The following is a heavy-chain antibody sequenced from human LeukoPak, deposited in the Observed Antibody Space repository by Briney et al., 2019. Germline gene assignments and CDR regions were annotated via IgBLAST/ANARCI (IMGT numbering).Heavy chain of an antibody. Sequence: PSETLSLTCTVSGGSISSGGHYWSWIRQHPGKGLEWIGYIYYSGSTYYNPSLKSRVTISVDTSKNQFSLKLSSVTAADAAVYYCARSPYDSSGYYPTYYYYYMDVWGKGTMVTVSS. CDR2: IYYSGST. CDR1: GGSISSGGHY. V-gene: IGHV4-31*03. J-gene: IGHJ6*03. D-gene: IGHD3-22*01. CDR3: ARSPYDSSGYYPTYYYYYMDV.